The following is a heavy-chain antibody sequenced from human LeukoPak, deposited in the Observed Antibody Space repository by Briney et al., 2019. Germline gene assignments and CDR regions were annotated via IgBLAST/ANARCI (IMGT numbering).Heavy chain of an antibody. V-gene: IGHV3-66*01. Sequence: GGSLRLSCAASGFTDSRNYMSWVRQAPGKGLECVSVIYRSGTRDHADSVRGRFTISRDNSKNTLYLQMNSLRVEDTAVYYCASGAVSGSYYGDYYYGMDVWGQGTTVTVSS. CDR3: ASGAVSGSYYGDYYYGMDV. J-gene: IGHJ6*02. D-gene: IGHD3-10*01. CDR2: IYRSGTR. CDR1: GFTDSRNY.